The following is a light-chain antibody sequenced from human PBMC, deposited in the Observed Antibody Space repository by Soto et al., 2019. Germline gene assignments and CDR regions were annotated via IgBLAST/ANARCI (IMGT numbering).Light chain of an antibody. CDR2: AAS. CDR3: KKYNSAPHP. V-gene: IGKV1-27*01. J-gene: IGKJ3*01. Sequence: DIQMTQSPSSLSASVGDRVTITCRASQGISNSLAWYQQRPGKVPKLLIYAASTLQSGVPSRFSGSGSGTDFTLTISSLQPEDVETYYCKKYNSAPHPFGTGTKVDIE. CDR1: QGISNS.